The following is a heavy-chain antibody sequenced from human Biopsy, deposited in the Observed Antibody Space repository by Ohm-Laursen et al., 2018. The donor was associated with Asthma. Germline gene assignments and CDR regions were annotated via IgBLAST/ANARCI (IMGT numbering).Heavy chain of an antibody. V-gene: IGHV3-33*01. D-gene: IGHD3-16*02. Sequence: SLRLSCAPSGFTFSRHARHWVRQAPGKGLEWVAGIYYDGSRKYYTESVKGRFTIYKDTSKNRLYLEMARLRAEDTAVYYCAREKVIGSRGFQNWFDPWGQGTLVHVSS. CDR2: IYYDGSRK. CDR3: AREKVIGSRGFQNWFDP. J-gene: IGHJ5*02. CDR1: GFTFSRHA.